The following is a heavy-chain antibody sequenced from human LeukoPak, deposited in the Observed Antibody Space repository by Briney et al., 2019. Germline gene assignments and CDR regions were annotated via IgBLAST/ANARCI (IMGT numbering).Heavy chain of an antibody. V-gene: IGHV3-9*01. CDR1: GFTFDDYA. CDR2: ISWNSGSI. CDR3: AKVRDYYDSSGTFDY. J-gene: IGHJ4*02. D-gene: IGHD3-22*01. Sequence: GGSLRLSCAASGFTFDDYAMHRVRHAPGKGLEWVSGISWNSGSIGYADSVKGRFTISRDNAKNSLYLQMNSLRAEDTALYYCAKVRDYYDSSGTFDYWGQGTLVTVSS.